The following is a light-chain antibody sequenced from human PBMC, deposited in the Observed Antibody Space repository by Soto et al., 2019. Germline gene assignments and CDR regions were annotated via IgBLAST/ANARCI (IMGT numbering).Light chain of an antibody. CDR1: QSLVYSDGNTY. V-gene: IGKV2-30*01. Sequence: DVVMTQSPLSLPVTLGQPASISCRSSQSLVYSDGNTYLNWFQQRPGQSPRRLIYKVSNRDSGVPDRFSGSGSGTDFTLKISRVEAEDVGVYYCMQGTHWPSRTFGQGNNVEIK. CDR2: KVS. J-gene: IGKJ1*01. CDR3: MQGTHWPSRT.